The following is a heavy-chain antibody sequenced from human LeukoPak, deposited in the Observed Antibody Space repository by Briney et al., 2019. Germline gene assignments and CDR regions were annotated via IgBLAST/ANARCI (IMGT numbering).Heavy chain of an antibody. CDR2: ISYDGSNK. D-gene: IGHD6-19*01. CDR3: ARSTYSSGWFDY. J-gene: IGHJ4*02. Sequence: PGGSLRLSCAASGFTFSDYYMSWIRQAPGKGLEWVAVISYDGSNKYYADSVKGRFTISRDNSKNTLYLQMNSLRAEDTAVYYCARSTYSSGWFDYWGQGTLVTVSS. V-gene: IGHV3-30-3*01. CDR1: GFTFSDYY.